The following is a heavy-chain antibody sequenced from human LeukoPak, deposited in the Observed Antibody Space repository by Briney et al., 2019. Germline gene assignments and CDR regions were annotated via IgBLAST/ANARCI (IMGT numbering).Heavy chain of an antibody. V-gene: IGHV3-23*01. Sequence: GGSLRLSCAASGFTFSSYAMSWVRQAPGKGLEWVSAISGSGGSTYYADSVKGRFTISRDNSKNTLHLQMNSLRAEDTAVYYCATALGVGYCSSTSCHFGYWGQGTLVTVSS. CDR1: GFTFSSYA. CDR3: ATALGVGYCSSTSCHFGY. D-gene: IGHD2-2*01. CDR2: ISGSGGST. J-gene: IGHJ4*02.